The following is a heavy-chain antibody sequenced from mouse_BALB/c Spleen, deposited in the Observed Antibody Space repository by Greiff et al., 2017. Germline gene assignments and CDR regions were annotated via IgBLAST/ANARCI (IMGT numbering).Heavy chain of an antibody. CDR1: GYAFTNYL. V-gene: IGHV1-54*01. Sequence: QVQLQQSGAELVRPGTSVKVSCKASGYAFTNYLIEWVKQRPGQGLEWIGVINPGSGGTNYNEKFKGKATLTADKSSSTAYMQLSSLTSDDSAVYCCARAGSMTYGNYGAWFAYWGQGTLVTVSA. CDR3: ARAGSMTYGNYGAWFAY. J-gene: IGHJ3*01. D-gene: IGHD2-1*01. CDR2: INPGSGGT.